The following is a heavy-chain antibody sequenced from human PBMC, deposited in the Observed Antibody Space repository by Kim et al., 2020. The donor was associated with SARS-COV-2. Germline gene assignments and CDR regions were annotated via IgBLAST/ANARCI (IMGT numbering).Heavy chain of an antibody. CDR3: ARGPYSSGWYGGWFDP. CDR2: INPNSGGT. V-gene: IGHV1-2*02. J-gene: IGHJ5*02. D-gene: IGHD6-19*01. CDR1: GYTFTGYY. Sequence: ASVKVSCKASGYTFTGYYMHWVRQAPGQGLEWMGWINPNSGGTNYAQKFQGRVTMTRDTSISTAYMELSRLRSDDTAVYYCARGPYSSGWYGGWFDPWGQGTLVTVSS.